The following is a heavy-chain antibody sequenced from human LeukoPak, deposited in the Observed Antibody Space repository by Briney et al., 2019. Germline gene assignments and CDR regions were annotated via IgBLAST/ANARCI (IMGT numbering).Heavy chain of an antibody. V-gene: IGHV4-34*01. Sequence: SETLSLTCAVYGGSFSGYYWSWIRQPPGKGLEWIGEINHSGSTNYNPSLKSRVTISVDTSKNQFSLKLSSVTAADTAVYYCARHFREDILWFGEINYYFDYWGQGTLVTVSS. CDR2: INHSGST. J-gene: IGHJ4*02. CDR3: ARHFREDILWFGEINYYFDY. D-gene: IGHD3-10*01. CDR1: GGSFSGYY.